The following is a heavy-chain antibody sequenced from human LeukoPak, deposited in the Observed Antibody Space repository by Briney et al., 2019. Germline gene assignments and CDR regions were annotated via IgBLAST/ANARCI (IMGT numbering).Heavy chain of an antibody. CDR1: GGSISSYY. CDR2: IYTSGST. Sequence: SETLSLTCTVSGGSISSYYWSWIRQPAGKGLEWIWRIYTSGSTNYNPSLKSRVTMSADTSKNQFSLKLSSVTAADTAVYYCARSGEGEYCSSTSCYPGLNWFDPWGQGTLVTVSS. CDR3: ARSGEGEYCSSTSCYPGLNWFDP. V-gene: IGHV4-4*07. J-gene: IGHJ5*02. D-gene: IGHD2-2*01.